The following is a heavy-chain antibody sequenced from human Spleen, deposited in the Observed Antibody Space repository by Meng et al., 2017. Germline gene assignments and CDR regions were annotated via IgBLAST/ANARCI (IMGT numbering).Heavy chain of an antibody. Sequence: SETLSLTCTVSGGSISSGGYYWSWIRQHPGKGLEWIGYIYYSGSTYYNPSLKSRVTISVDTSKNQFSLKLSSVTAADTAVYYCARDQKLYCSGGSCYYNWFDPWGQGTLVTVSS. V-gene: IGHV4-31*03. CDR2: IYYSGST. CDR3: ARDQKLYCSGGSCYYNWFDP. D-gene: IGHD2-15*01. J-gene: IGHJ5*02. CDR1: GGSISSGGYY.